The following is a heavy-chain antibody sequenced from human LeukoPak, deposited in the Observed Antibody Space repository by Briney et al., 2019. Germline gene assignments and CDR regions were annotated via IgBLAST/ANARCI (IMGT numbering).Heavy chain of an antibody. CDR2: ISSSGSTI. V-gene: IGHV3-48*03. CDR3: ARGGDTISHFDY. Sequence: GGSLRPYCAASGFTFSSYEMNWVRQAPGKGLEWVSYISSSGSTIYYADSVKGRFTISRDNAKNSLYLQMNSMRAEDTAVYYCARGGDTISHFDYWGQGTLVTVSS. D-gene: IGHD3-9*01. CDR1: GFTFSSYE. J-gene: IGHJ4*02.